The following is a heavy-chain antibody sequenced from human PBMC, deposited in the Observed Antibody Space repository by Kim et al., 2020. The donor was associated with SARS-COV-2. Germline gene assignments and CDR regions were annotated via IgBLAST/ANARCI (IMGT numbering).Heavy chain of an antibody. CDR3: ARGPRYSSSRGRFDY. CDR1: GGSFSGYY. CDR2: INHSGST. D-gene: IGHD6-13*01. Sequence: SETLSLTCAVYGGSFSGYYWSWIRQPPGKGLEWIGEINHSGSTNYNPSLKSRVTISVDTSKNQFSLKLSSVTAADTAVYYCARGPRYSSSRGRFDYWGQG. V-gene: IGHV4-34*01. J-gene: IGHJ4*02.